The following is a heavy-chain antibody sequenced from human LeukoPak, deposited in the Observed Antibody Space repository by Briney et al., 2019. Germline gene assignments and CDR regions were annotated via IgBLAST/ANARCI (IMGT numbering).Heavy chain of an antibody. V-gene: IGHV1-2*02. CDR3: ASQGQQTYYYDSSGYYPDY. D-gene: IGHD3-22*01. CDR1: GYTFTGYY. J-gene: IGHJ4*02. Sequence: ASVKVSCKASGYTFTGYYMHWVRQAPGQGLEWMGWINPNSGGTSYAQKFQGRVTMTRDTSISTAYMELSRLRSDDTAVYYCASQGQQTYYYDSSGYYPDYWGQGTLVTVSS. CDR2: INPNSGGT.